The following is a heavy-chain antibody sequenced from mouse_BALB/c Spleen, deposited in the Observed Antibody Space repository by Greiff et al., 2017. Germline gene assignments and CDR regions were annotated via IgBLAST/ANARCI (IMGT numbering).Heavy chain of an antibody. CDR2: IYPGDGDT. V-gene: IGHV1-80*01. CDR1: GYAFSSYW. CDR3: ARGEAYYRNYYAMDY. D-gene: IGHD2-14*01. Sequence: VQLQQSGAELVRPGSSVKISCKASGYAFSSYWMNWVKQRPGQGLEWIGQIYPGDGDTNYSGKFKGKATLTADKSSSTAYMQLSSLTSEDSAVYFCARGEAYYRNYYAMDYWGQGTSVTVSS. J-gene: IGHJ4*01.